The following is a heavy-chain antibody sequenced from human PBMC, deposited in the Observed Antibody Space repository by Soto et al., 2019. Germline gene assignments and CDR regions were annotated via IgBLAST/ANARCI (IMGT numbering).Heavy chain of an antibody. V-gene: IGHV4-30-4*01. D-gene: IGHD3-22*01. CDR3: ARSILDYYDSSGHSGYFDY. J-gene: IGHJ4*02. Sequence: QVQLQESGPGLVKPSQTLSLTCTVSGGSISSGDYYWSWIRQPPGKGLEWIGYIYYSGSTYYNPSLMSRVTISVDTSKNQFSLKLSSVTAADTAVYYCARSILDYYDSSGHSGYFDYWGQGTLVTVSS. CDR1: GGSISSGDYY. CDR2: IYYSGST.